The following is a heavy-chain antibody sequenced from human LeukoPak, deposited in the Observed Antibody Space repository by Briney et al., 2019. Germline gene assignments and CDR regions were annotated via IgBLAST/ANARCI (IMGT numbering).Heavy chain of an antibody. CDR2: IYSGGST. V-gene: IGHV3-66*01. D-gene: IGHD5-18*01. CDR1: GITVTSNH. J-gene: IGHJ4*02. CDR3: AKLYNYGYIN. Sequence: GGSLRLSCAASGITVTSNHMSWVRQAPGKELEWVLVIYSGGSTYYADSVKGRFTISRDNSKNTLYLQMDSLRTEDTAVYFCAKLYNYGYINWGQGTLVTVSS.